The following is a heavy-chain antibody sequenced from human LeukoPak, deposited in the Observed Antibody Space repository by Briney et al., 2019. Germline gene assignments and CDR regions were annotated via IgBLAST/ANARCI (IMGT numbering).Heavy chain of an antibody. J-gene: IGHJ5*02. V-gene: IGHV1-18*04. Sequence: SVKVSCKASGYTFTSYGISWVRQAPGQGLEWMGWISAYNGNTNYAQKLQGKVTMTTDTSTSTAYMELRSLRSDDTAVYYCARDLAVPAAMGRAWFDPWGQGNLVTVSS. CDR1: GYTFTSYG. CDR2: ISAYNGNT. D-gene: IGHD2-2*01. CDR3: ARDLAVPAAMGRAWFDP.